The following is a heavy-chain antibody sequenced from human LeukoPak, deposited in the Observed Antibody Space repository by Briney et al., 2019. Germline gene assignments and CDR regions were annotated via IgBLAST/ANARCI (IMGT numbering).Heavy chain of an antibody. Sequence: SVKVSCKASGGTFSSYAISWVRQAPGQGLEWMGGIIPIFGTANYAQKFQGRVTITADESTSTAYMELSSLRSEDTAVYYCAREGLVLRKNHPYYFDYWGQGTLVTVSS. J-gene: IGHJ4*02. D-gene: IGHD2-8*01. CDR3: AREGLVLRKNHPYYFDY. CDR2: IIPIFGTA. CDR1: GGTFSSYA. V-gene: IGHV1-69*13.